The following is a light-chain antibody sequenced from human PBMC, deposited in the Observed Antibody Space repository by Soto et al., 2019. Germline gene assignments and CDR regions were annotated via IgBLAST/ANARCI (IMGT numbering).Light chain of an antibody. Sequence: EIVLTKAPGTLSLSPXERATLSCKASQSVSSSYLAWYQQKPGQAPRLLIYGASSRATGIPDRFSGSGSGTDFTLTISRREPEDFAVYYCQQYGSSPRTFGQGTKVDIK. V-gene: IGKV3-20*01. CDR1: QSVSSSY. CDR3: QQYGSSPRT. J-gene: IGKJ1*01. CDR2: GAS.